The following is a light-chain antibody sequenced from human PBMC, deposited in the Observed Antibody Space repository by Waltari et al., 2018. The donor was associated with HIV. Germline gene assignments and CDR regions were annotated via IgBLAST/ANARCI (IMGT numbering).Light chain of an antibody. CDR3: CSSIGTGNPALL. V-gene: IGLV2-23*02. J-gene: IGLJ6*01. CDR1: NTDLETYNF. Sequence: HSALTQPASVSGPLGQSITISCSGTNTDLETYNFVSWYQRLPGQAPKLLIYDIAKRPSGSSSRFSGSKFGDTASLTISGLQPEDEALYFCCSSIGTGNPALLFGNGTQVVVL. CDR2: DIA.